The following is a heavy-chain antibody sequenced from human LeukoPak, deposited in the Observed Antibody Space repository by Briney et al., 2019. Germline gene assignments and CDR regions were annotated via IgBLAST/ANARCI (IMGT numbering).Heavy chain of an antibody. Sequence: SETLSLTCSVSGGSISGSTYYWGWIRQPPGKGLEWIGSIYYSGTTYYNPSLKSRVTISVDTSKNQFSLKLSSVTAADTAVYYCARQINFGGPAGAFDILGQGTMVTVSS. CDR1: GGSISGSTYY. V-gene: IGHV4-39*01. J-gene: IGHJ3*02. CDR3: ARQINFGGPAGAFDI. CDR2: IYYSGTT. D-gene: IGHD4-23*01.